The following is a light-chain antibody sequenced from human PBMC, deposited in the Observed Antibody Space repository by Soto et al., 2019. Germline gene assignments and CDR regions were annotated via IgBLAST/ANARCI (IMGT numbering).Light chain of an antibody. CDR1: QSVSSN. Sequence: EIVMTQSPATLSVSPGERATLSCRASQSVSSNLAWYQQKPGQAPRLLIYGASTRATGIPARFSGSGSGTDFTLTISSLQSEDFAVYYCQQYNNWRPSITFGQGTRLEIK. J-gene: IGKJ5*01. CDR3: QQYNNWRPSIT. CDR2: GAS. V-gene: IGKV3-15*01.